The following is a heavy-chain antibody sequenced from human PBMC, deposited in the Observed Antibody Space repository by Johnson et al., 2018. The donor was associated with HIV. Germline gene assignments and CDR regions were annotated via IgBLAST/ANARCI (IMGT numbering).Heavy chain of an antibody. CDR2: IRNKANSYTT. CDR3: ARVKGATNALDI. D-gene: IGHD1-26*01. CDR1: GFTFSNHY. V-gene: IGHV3-72*01. J-gene: IGHJ3*02. Sequence: EQLVESGGGLVQPGGSLRLSCAASGFTFSNHYMDWVRQAPGKGLEWVGRIRNKANSYTTEYAASVRGRFTISRDDSKNSLYLQMNSLETEDTSLYYCARVKGATNALDIWGPGTLVTVSS.